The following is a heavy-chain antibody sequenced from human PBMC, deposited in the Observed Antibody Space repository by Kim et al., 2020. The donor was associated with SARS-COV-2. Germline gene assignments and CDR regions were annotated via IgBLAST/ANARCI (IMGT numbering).Heavy chain of an antibody. CDR3: ATAHYDSVGFYGATYHYHGMDV. D-gene: IGHD3-22*01. CDR2: FDVKAGET. J-gene: IGHJ6*02. CDR1: GQTLTALS. V-gene: IGHV1-24*01. Sequence: ASVKVSCKVSGQTLTALSIHWVRQAPGKGLQWMGGFDVKAGETLYAQKFQGRMTMTDDTSTDTAYMELSSLRSEDTAMYFCATAHYDSVGFYGATYHYHGMDVWGQGTTVTVS.